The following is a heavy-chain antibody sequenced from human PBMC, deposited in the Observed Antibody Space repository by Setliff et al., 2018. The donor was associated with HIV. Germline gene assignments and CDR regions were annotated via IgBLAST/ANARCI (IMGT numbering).Heavy chain of an antibody. CDR1: GYTFIDYF. J-gene: IGHJ5*02. D-gene: IGHD3-9*01. CDR2: VDPEDGET. CDR3: ARDRDDSVTGHFNRFDP. V-gene: IGHV1-69-2*01. Sequence: VSCKASGYTFIDYFMHWVQRAPGKELEWMGRVDPEDGETMYAEKFQGRVTITADSSTDTVFLEMNGLRSEDTAMYFCARDRDDSVTGHFNRFDPWGQGTLVTVSS.